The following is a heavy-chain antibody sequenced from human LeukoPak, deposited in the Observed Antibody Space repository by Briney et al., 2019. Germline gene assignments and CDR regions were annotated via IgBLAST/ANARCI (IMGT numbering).Heavy chain of an antibody. D-gene: IGHD3-10*01. Sequence: GGSLRLSCAVSGFNIINYSMNWVRQAPGKGLEWVSYITSDSSNIDYADSVQGRFTISRDNVKNSLYLQMNSLSDEDMAMYYCTRAGGSYNFDNWGQGTRVTVSS. CDR1: GFNIINYS. V-gene: IGHV3-48*02. J-gene: IGHJ4*02. CDR2: ITSDSSNI. CDR3: TRAGGSYNFDN.